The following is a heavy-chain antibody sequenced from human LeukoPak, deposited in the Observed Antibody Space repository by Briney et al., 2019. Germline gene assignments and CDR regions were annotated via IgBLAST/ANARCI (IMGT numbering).Heavy chain of an antibody. J-gene: IGHJ1*01. CDR2: IYYSGST. D-gene: IGHD2-2*01. Sequence: SETLSLTCTVSSDSISSSYWSWIRQPPGKGLEWIEYIYYSGSTNYNPSLKSRVAISVDTSKNQFSLKLNSVTAADTAVYYCARGYCSSTICFQYFHHWGQGTLVTVSS. CDR1: SDSISSSY. V-gene: IGHV4-59*01. CDR3: ARGYCSSTICFQYFHH.